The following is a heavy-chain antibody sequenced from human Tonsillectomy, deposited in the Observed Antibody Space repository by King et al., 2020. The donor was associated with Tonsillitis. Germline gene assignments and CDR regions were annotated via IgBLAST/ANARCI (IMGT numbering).Heavy chain of an antibody. CDR3: AGDRDFWSGYRFWDFDY. CDR1: GFTFSDYY. V-gene: IGHV3-11*01. D-gene: IGHD3-3*01. J-gene: IGHJ4*02. Sequence: VQLVESGGGLVKPGGSLRLSCAASGFTFSDYYMSWIRQAPGKGLEWVSYISSSGSTIYYADSVKGRFNISRDNAKNSLYMQMNSLRAEDTAVYYCAGDRDFWSGYRFWDFDYWGQGTLVTVSS. CDR2: ISSSGSTI.